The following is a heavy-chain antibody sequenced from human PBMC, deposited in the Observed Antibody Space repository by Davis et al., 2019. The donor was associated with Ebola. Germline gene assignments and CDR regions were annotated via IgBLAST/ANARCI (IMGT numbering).Heavy chain of an antibody. Sequence: MPGGSLRLSCTVSGGSVSSYYWSWIRQPPGKGLEWIGYIYYSGSTNYNPSLKSRVTISVDTSKNQFSLKLSSVTAADTAVYYCARDRGGYDGNWFDPWGQGTLVTVSS. V-gene: IGHV4-59*02. D-gene: IGHD5-12*01. CDR3: ARDRGGYDGNWFDP. CDR2: IYYSGST. J-gene: IGHJ5*02. CDR1: GGSVSSYY.